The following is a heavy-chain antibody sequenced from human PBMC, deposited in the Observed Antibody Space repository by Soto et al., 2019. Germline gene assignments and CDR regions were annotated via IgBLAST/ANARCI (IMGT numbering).Heavy chain of an antibody. V-gene: IGHV1-69*04. CDR1: GGTFSSYT. D-gene: IGHD6-19*01. Sequence: SVKVSCKASGGTFSSYTISWLRQAPGQGLEWMGRIIPILGIANYAQKFQGRVTITADKSTSTAYMELSSLRSEDTAVYYCARDSRSVAGLIDYWGQGTLVTVS. CDR2: IIPILGIA. J-gene: IGHJ4*02. CDR3: ARDSRSVAGLIDY.